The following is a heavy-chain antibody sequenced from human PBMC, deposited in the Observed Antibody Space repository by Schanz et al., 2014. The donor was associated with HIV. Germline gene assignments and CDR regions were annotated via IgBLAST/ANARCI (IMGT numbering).Heavy chain of an antibody. D-gene: IGHD2-21*02. Sequence: EVQLVESGGGLVQPGGSLRLSCEASGFTFNNYWMHWVRQVTGKGLVWVASIKQDGGEKHYVASVKGRFTVSRDNSKNTLYLQMNSLRAEDTAIYFCARDSVDAVVTSTDYYNGIDVWGQGTTVTVSS. CDR3: ARDSVDAVVTSTDYYNGIDV. V-gene: IGHV3-7*03. J-gene: IGHJ6*02. CDR1: GFTFNNYW. CDR2: IKQDGGEK.